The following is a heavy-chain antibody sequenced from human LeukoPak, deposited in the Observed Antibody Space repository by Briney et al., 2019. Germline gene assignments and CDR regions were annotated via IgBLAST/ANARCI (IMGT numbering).Heavy chain of an antibody. J-gene: IGHJ5*02. CDR2: ISSSSGII. CDR1: GFTFSTHS. D-gene: IGHD5-18*01. V-gene: IGHV3-48*04. Sequence: PGGSLRLSCAASGFTFSTHSMNWVRQAPGKGLEWVSYISSSSGIIYYADSVKGRFTISRDNAKNSLYLQMNSLRAEDTAVYYCARDSGDPIQLWLHYWFDPWGQGTLVTVSS. CDR3: ARDSGDPIQLWLHYWFDP.